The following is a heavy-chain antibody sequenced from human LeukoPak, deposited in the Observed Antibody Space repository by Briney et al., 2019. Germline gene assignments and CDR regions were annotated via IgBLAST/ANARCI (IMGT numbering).Heavy chain of an antibody. V-gene: IGHV3-69-1*01. D-gene: IGHD2-21*01. J-gene: IGHJ4*02. CDR2: ISASSSI. CDR1: GFTFSDYY. Sequence: GGSLRLSCAASGFTFSDYYMNWVRQAPGKGLEWVSSISASSSIYYADSVKGRFTISRDNAKNSLYLQMNSLRAEDTAVYFCAREDTVAILSHWGQGTLVTVSA. CDR3: AREDTVAILSH.